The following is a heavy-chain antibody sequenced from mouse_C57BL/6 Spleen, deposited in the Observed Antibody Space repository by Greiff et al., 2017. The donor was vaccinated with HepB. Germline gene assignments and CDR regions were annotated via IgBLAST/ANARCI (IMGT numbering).Heavy chain of an antibody. Sequence: VHVKQSGAELVRPGSSVKMSCKTSGYTFTSYGINWVKQRPGQGLEWIGYIYIGNGYTEYNEKFKGKATLTSDTSSSTAYMQLSSLTSEDSAIYFCARSALYGNYDEAWFAYWGQGTLVTVSA. V-gene: IGHV1-58*01. D-gene: IGHD2-1*01. CDR2: IYIGNGYT. CDR1: GYTFTSYG. CDR3: ARSALYGNYDEAWFAY. J-gene: IGHJ3*01.